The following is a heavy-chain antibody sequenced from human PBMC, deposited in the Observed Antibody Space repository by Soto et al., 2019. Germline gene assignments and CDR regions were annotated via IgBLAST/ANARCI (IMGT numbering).Heavy chain of an antibody. CDR3: SRYLHIAVTGPGAEYFQH. J-gene: IGHJ1*01. Sequence: ASVKVSCKASGYTFTSYAMHWVRQAPGQRLEWMGWINAGNGNTKYSQKFQGRVTITRDTSASTAYMELSSLRSEDTAVYYCSRYLHIAVTGPGAEYFQHWGKGTLVTVSS. CDR1: GYTFTSYA. D-gene: IGHD6-19*01. CDR2: INAGNGNT. V-gene: IGHV1-3*01.